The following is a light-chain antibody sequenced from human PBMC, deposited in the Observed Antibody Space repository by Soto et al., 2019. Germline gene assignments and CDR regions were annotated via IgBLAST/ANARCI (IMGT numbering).Light chain of an antibody. Sequence: EIVLTQSPGTLSLSPGERATISCRASRSVTSSYLAWYQQKPGQAPRLLIYDTSSRATGIPDRFSGSASGTDFTLTVSRLEPEDFAVYYCHHYDSSPLYTFGQGTKLEIK. V-gene: IGKV3-20*01. CDR2: DTS. J-gene: IGKJ2*01. CDR3: HHYDSSPLYT. CDR1: RSVTSSY.